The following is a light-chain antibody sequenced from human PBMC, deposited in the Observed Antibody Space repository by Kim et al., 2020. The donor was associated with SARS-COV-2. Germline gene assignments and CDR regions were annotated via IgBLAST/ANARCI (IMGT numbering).Light chain of an antibody. CDR2: GKN. CDR1: SLRSYY. Sequence: SSELTQDPAVSVALGQTVRITCQGDSLRSYYASWYQQKPGQAPVLVIYGKNNRPSGIPDRFSGSSSGNTASLTITGAQAEDEADYYCNSRDSSGSHGFGGGTQLTVL. CDR3: NSRDSSGSHG. J-gene: IGLJ2*01. V-gene: IGLV3-19*01.